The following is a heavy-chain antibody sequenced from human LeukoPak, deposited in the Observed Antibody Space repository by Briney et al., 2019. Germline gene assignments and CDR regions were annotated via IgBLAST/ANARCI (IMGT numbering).Heavy chain of an antibody. CDR2: IYHSGRT. D-gene: IGHD6-13*01. CDR1: GGSIGNYY. Sequence: SETLSLTCTVSGGSIGNYYWSWIRQPPGKGLEWIGSIYHSGRTYYNPSLKSRVTISVDTSKNQFSLKLSSVTAADTAVYYCAREGDSGSVGWFDPWGQGTLVTVSS. J-gene: IGHJ5*02. CDR3: AREGDSGSVGWFDP. V-gene: IGHV4-38-2*02.